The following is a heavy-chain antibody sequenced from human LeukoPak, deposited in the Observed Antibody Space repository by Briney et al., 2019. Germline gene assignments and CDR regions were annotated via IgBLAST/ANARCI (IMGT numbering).Heavy chain of an antibody. D-gene: IGHD3-9*01. Sequence: PGGSLRLSCAASGYTFTNVWMSWVRQAPGKGLEWVGRIKSETDGGTIDYAAPVKGRFTISRDDSKKTLYLHMNSLKIEDTAVYYCTTDLTAPYWGQGTPVTVSS. J-gene: IGHJ4*02. CDR2: IKSETDGGTI. CDR1: GYTFTNVW. CDR3: TTDLTAPY. V-gene: IGHV3-15*01.